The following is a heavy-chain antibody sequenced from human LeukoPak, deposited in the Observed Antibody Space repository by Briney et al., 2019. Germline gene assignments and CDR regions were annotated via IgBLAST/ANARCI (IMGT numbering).Heavy chain of an antibody. CDR3: ARGDYDSSGYSNPGYYGMDV. Sequence: PSETPSLTCTVSGGSISSGGYYWSWIRQHPGKGLEWIGYIYYSGSTYYNPSLKSRVTISVDTSKNQFSLKLSSVTAADTAVYYCARGDYDSSGYSNPGYYGMDVWGQGTTVTVSS. CDR1: GGSISSGGYY. D-gene: IGHD3-22*01. CDR2: IYYSGST. V-gene: IGHV4-31*03. J-gene: IGHJ6*02.